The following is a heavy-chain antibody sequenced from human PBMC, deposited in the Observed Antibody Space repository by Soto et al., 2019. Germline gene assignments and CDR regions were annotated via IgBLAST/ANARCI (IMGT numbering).Heavy chain of an antibody. CDR3: WRGADNAYNWFDP. D-gene: IGHD3-16*01. J-gene: IGHJ5*02. CDR1: GGSISSGGFY. Sequence: SETLSLTCTVSGGSISSGGFYWNWLRQHPGKGLVWIGYIYYSGATYYNPSLRSRVTLSVDTSKNQFSLRLSSVTAADTALYYCWRGADNAYNWFDPWGQGTLVTVSS. CDR2: IYYSGAT. V-gene: IGHV4-31*03.